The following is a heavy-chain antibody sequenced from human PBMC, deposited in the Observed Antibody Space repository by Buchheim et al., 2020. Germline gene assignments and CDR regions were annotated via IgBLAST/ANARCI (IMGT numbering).Heavy chain of an antibody. CDR3: ARGLGGSIIAYGMDV. Sequence: QLQLQGSGSGLVKPSQTLSLTCAVSGGSISSGGYSWSWIRQPPGKGLEWIGYIYHSGSTYYNPSLKSRVTISVDRSKNQFSLKLSSVTAADTAVYYCARGLGGSIIAYGMDVWGQGTT. CDR1: GGSISSGGYS. J-gene: IGHJ6*02. V-gene: IGHV4-30-2*01. CDR2: IYHSGST. D-gene: IGHD1-14*01.